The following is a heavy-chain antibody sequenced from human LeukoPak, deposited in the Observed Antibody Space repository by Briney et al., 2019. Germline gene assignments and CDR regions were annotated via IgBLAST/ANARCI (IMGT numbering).Heavy chain of an antibody. CDR2: ISYDGSNK. CDR1: GFTFSSYA. V-gene: IGHV3-30-3*01. CDR3: ARDGMTTDDAFDI. J-gene: IGHJ3*02. Sequence: GGSLRLSCAASGFTFSSYAMHWVRQAPGKGLEWVAVISYDGSNKYYADSVKGRFTIPRDNSKNTLYLQMDSLRAEDTAVYYCARDGMTTDDAFDIWGQGTMVTVSS. D-gene: IGHD1-1*01.